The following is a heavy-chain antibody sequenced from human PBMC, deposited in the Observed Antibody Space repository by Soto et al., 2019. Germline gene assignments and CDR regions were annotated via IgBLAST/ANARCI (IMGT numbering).Heavy chain of an antibody. CDR2: IYYSGST. CDR1: GGSIGSGDYY. V-gene: IGHV4-30-4*01. CDR3: ARGAGVVATIVGGWFDP. D-gene: IGHD2-15*01. Sequence: SSQPMSLTCTVSGGSIGSGDYYWSWNHKPPGKGLEWIGYIYYSGSTYYNPSLKSRVTISVDTSKNQFSLKLSSVTAADTAVYYCARGAGVVATIVGGWFDPWGQGTLVTVSS. J-gene: IGHJ5*02.